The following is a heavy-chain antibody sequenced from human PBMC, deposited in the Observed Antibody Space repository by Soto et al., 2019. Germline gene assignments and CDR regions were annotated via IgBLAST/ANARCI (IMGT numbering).Heavy chain of an antibody. Sequence: SETLSLTCAVYGGSFSGYYWSWIRQPPGEGLEWIGRIYYSGSTYYNPSLKSRVTISVDTSKNQFSLKLSSVTAADTAVYYCARAYGSGSYYNNHYYYGMDVWGQGTTVTVSS. V-gene: IGHV4-34*01. D-gene: IGHD3-10*01. CDR1: GGSFSGYY. J-gene: IGHJ6*02. CDR3: ARAYGSGSYYNNHYYYGMDV. CDR2: IYYSGST.